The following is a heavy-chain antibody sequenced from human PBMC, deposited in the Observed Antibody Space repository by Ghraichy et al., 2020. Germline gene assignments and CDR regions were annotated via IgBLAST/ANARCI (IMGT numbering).Heavy chain of an antibody. CDR1: GFTFSDHF. J-gene: IGHJ4*02. D-gene: IGHD5-24*01. V-gene: IGHV3-72*01. CDR2: SRNKANSHTT. Sequence: LSLTCVASGFTFSDHFMDWVRQAPGKGLEWVGRSRNKANSHTTEYAASVKGRFTISRDDSKTSLYLQMNGPKTDDTAVYYCVRGYNSFDSWGQGTLVIVSS. CDR3: VRGYNSFDS.